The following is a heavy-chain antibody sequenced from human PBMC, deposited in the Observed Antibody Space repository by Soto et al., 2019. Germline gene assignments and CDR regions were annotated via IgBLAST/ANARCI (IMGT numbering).Heavy chain of an antibody. J-gene: IGHJ4*02. D-gene: IGHD5-12*01. Sequence: GGSLRLSCAASGFTFDDYAMHWVRQAPGKGLEWVSLMSGDGGSTYYADSVKGRFTISRDNSKNSLYLQMNSLRTEDTALYYCAKDIKPYSGYDYFDYWGQGTLVTVSS. CDR3: AKDIKPYSGYDYFDY. CDR1: GFTFDDYA. V-gene: IGHV3-43*02. CDR2: MSGDGGST.